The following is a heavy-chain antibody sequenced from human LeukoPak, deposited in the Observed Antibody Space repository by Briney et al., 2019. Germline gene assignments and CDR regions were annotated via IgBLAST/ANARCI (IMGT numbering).Heavy chain of an antibody. V-gene: IGHV3-7*05. D-gene: IGHD6-13*01. Sequence: PGGSLRLSCAASGFTFSSHWMNWVRQAPGKGLEWVANINQDGSEKYYVDSVKGRFTISRDNAKNSLYLQMNSLRAEDTAVYYCARDATPDGTIFDYWGQGTLVTVS. CDR1: GFTFSSHW. CDR3: ARDATPDGTIFDY. CDR2: INQDGSEK. J-gene: IGHJ4*02.